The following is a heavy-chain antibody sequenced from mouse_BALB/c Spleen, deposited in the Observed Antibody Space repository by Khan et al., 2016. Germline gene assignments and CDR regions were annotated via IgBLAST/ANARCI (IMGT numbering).Heavy chain of an antibody. CDR1: GYTFSSYW. J-gene: IGHJ3*01. CDR2: IDPSDSET. D-gene: IGHD1-1*01. V-gene: IGHV1-69*01. CDR3: ARRGYGTWFAY. Sequence: QVQLKESGTEVVIPGAPVKLSCKASGYTFSSYWMNWVKQRPGRGLEWIGRIDPSDSETHYNQKFKDKATLTVDISSSTAYIQLSSLTSEDSAVYYCARRGYGTWFAYWGQGTLVTV.